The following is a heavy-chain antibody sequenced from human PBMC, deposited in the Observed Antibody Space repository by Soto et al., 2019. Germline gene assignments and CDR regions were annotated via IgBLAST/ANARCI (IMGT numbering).Heavy chain of an antibody. D-gene: IGHD1-20*01. CDR3: TTDDPINNN. J-gene: IGHJ4*02. CDR2: IKSKTDGGTT. Sequence: TGGSLRLSCAASGYTFSNAWMSWVRQATGKGLEWVGRIKSKTDGGTTDYAAPVKGRFNISRDDSKNTLFLQRNSLKTEDTCVYYCTTDDPINNNWGQGTLVTVSS. V-gene: IGHV3-15*01. CDR1: GYTFSNAW.